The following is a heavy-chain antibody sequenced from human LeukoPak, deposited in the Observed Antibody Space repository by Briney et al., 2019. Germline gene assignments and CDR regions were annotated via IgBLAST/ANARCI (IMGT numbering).Heavy chain of an antibody. CDR1: GGSISSSSYY. V-gene: IGHV4-39*07. CDR3: ARGVTMVRGVLSGWFDP. CDR2: IYYSGST. J-gene: IGHJ5*02. D-gene: IGHD3-10*01. Sequence: KSSETLSLTCTVSGGSISSSSYYWGWIRQPPGKGLEWIGSIYYSGSTYYNPSLKSRVTISVDTSKNQFSLKLSSVTAADTAVYYCARGVTMVRGVLSGWFDPWGQGTLVTVSS.